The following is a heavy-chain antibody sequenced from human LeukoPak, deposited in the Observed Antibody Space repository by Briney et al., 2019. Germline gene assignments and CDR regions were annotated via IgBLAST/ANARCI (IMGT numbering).Heavy chain of an antibody. J-gene: IGHJ4*02. CDR3: TRAPYSNYVNLDY. V-gene: IGHV3-49*04. D-gene: IGHD4-11*01. CDR1: DFTFGDYA. Sequence: AGGSLRLSCKGSDFTFGDYAMTWVRQAPGKGLEWVGFSRSKAFGGTPEYAASVKGRFTISRDDSKSIAYLQMNSLKTEDTAVYYCTRAPYSNYVNLDYWGQGTLVTVSS. CDR2: SRSKAFGGTP.